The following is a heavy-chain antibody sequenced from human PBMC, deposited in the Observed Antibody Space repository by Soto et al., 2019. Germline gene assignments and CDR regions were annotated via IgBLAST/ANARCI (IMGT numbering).Heavy chain of an antibody. CDR2: INSDGTTT. CDR3: ARVAVGAYYFHY. CDR1: GFTFSIYW. Sequence: EVQLVESGGGLVQPGGSLRLSCAASGFTFSIYWMHWVRQAPGKGLVWVSRINSDGTTTSYADSVRGRFTISRDNARDTVYLQMNSLGAEDTAVYYCARVAVGAYYFHYFGQGTLVTVSS. V-gene: IGHV3-74*01. D-gene: IGHD1-26*01. J-gene: IGHJ4*02.